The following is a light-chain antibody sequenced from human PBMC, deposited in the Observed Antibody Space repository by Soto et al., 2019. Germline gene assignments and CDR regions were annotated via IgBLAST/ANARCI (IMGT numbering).Light chain of an antibody. CDR3: QHYYNWPPWT. Sequence: ELVMTQSPATQSASPGERATLSSRASQSVRNNLAWYQQKPGQAPRPLIYGASTRATGIPASFSGSGSGTEFTLTISSLQSQDFAVYYCQHYYNWPPWTFGQGTQVEIK. CDR1: QSVRNN. J-gene: IGKJ1*01. CDR2: GAS. V-gene: IGKV3-15*01.